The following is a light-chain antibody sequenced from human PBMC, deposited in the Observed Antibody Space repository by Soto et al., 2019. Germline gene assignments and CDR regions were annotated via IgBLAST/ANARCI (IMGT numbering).Light chain of an antibody. J-gene: IGLJ3*02. CDR1: SSDVGRYNF. Sequence: QSALTQPASVSGSPGQSITISCTGTSSDVGRYNFVSWYQQHPGKAPKITIYEVTKRSSGVSNRFSGSKPANTASLTISGLQAEDEADYYCCSYAGKSTWVLGGGTKLTVL. CDR3: CSYAGKSTWV. CDR2: EVT. V-gene: IGLV2-23*02.